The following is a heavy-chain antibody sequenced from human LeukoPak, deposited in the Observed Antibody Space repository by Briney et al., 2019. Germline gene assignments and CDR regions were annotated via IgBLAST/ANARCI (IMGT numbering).Heavy chain of an antibody. CDR3: ARAQTWIQLWLDY. CDR2: ISYDGSNK. CDR1: GFTSSSYA. D-gene: IGHD5-18*01. Sequence: PGGSLRLSCAAPGFTSSSYAMHWVRQAPGKGLEWVAVISYDGSNKYYADSVKGRFTISRDNSKNTLYLQMNSLRAEDTAVYYCARAQTWIQLWLDYWGQGTLVTVSS. J-gene: IGHJ4*02. V-gene: IGHV3-30-3*01.